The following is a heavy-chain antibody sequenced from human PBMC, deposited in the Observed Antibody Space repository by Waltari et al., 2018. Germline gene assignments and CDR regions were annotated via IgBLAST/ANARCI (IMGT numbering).Heavy chain of an antibody. CDR1: GYSISSGYY. CDR3: ARSPSHDYGPYEFDY. CDR2: IYHSGRT. V-gene: IGHV4-38-2*02. D-gene: IGHD4-17*01. J-gene: IGHJ4*02. Sequence: QVQLQESGPGLVKPSETLSLTCTVSGYSISSGYYWGWIRQPPGKGLEWIESIYHSGRTDNNPSLKSRVTISVDTSKNQFSLKLSSVTAADTAVYYCARSPSHDYGPYEFDYWGQGTLVTVSS.